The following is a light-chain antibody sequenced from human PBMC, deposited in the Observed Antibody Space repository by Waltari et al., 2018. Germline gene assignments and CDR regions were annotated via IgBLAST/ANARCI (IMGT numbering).Light chain of an antibody. Sequence: DIQMTQSPSTLSASVGDRVTITCRASPGISDWLAWYQQKPGKAPKLLIYKASDLESGVPSRFSGSRSGTEFTLTISSLQPDDFATYYCQHYDGFPWTFGQGTEVESK. CDR3: QHYDGFPWT. CDR1: PGISDW. CDR2: KAS. J-gene: IGKJ1*01. V-gene: IGKV1-5*03.